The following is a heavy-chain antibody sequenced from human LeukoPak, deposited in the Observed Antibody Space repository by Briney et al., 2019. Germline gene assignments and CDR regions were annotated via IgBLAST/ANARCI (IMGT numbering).Heavy chain of an antibody. CDR3: AGGSGRTFDY. Sequence: SGPTLVKPTPTLTLTCTFSGFSLSTRGVGVGWIRQPPGKALEWLALIYWDDDKRYSPSLESRLTLTKDTSKNQVVLKMTNMDPVDTATYYCAGGSGRTFDYWGQGTLVTVSS. D-gene: IGHD3-10*01. V-gene: IGHV2-5*02. CDR2: IYWDDDK. J-gene: IGHJ4*02. CDR1: GFSLSTRGVG.